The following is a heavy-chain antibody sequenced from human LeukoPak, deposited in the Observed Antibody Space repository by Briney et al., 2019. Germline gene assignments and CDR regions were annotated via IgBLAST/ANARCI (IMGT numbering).Heavy chain of an antibody. D-gene: IGHD4-23*01. CDR1: GFTFSSYW. CDR3: ARDLVFLSPSRAVVTRGYNYFDY. V-gene: IGHV3-7*01. J-gene: IGHJ4*02. Sequence: GGSLRLSCAASGFTFSSYWMSWVRQAPGKGLEWVANIKQDGSEKYYVDSVKGRFTISRDNAKNSLYLQMNSLRAEDTAVYYCARDLVFLSPSRAVVTRGYNYFDYWGQGTLVTVSS. CDR2: IKQDGSEK.